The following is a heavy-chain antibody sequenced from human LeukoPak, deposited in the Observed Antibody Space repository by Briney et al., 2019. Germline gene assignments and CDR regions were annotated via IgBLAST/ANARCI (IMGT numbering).Heavy chain of an antibody. Sequence: SETLSLTCSVSGYSISSGNYWGWIRLPPGKGLQWIGSIYHSGSTYYNPSLKSRVTISVDTSKNQFSLKLSSVTAADTAVYYCARGVRRQYYFDYWGQGTLVTVSS. V-gene: IGHV4-38-2*02. CDR3: ARGVRRQYYFDY. CDR1: GYSISSGNY. CDR2: IYHSGST. J-gene: IGHJ4*02. D-gene: IGHD3-3*01.